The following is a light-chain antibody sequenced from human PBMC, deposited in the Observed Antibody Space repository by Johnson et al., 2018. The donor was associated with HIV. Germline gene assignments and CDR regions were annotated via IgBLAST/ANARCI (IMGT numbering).Light chain of an antibody. J-gene: IGLJ1*01. CDR1: SSNIGNNY. CDR3: GTWDSSLSAGF. V-gene: IGLV1-51*01. Sequence: QSVSTQPPSVSAAPGQKVTISCSGSSSNIGNNYVSWYQQLPGTAPKLLIYDNNKRPSGIPDRFSGSKSGTSATLGITGLQTGDEADYYCGTWDSSLSAGFFGTGTKVTVL. CDR2: DNN.